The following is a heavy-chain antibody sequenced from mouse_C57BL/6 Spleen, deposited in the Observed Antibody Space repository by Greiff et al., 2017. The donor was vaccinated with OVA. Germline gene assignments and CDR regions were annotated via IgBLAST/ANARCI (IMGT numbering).Heavy chain of an antibody. D-gene: IGHD2-4*01. CDR2: INPGSGGT. CDR1: GYAFTNYL. J-gene: IGHJ3*01. CDR3: ARPYDYDAGFAY. V-gene: IGHV1-54*01. Sequence: VQLQQSGAELVRPGTSVKVSCKASGYAFTNYLIEWVKQRPGQGLEWIGVINPGSGGTNYNEKFKGKATLTADTSSSTAYMQLSSLTSEDSAVYCCARPYDYDAGFAYWGQGTLVTVSA.